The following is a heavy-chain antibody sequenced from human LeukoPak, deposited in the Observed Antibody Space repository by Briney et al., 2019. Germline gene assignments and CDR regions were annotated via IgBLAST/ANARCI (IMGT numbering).Heavy chain of an antibody. CDR2: IYSGGST. V-gene: IGHV3-53*01. CDR3: AKDSSGWYHYFDY. Sequence: GGSLRLSCAASGFTVSSNYMSWVRQAPGKGLEWVSVIYSGGSTYYADSVKGRFTISRDNSKNTLYLQMSSLRAEDTAVYYCAKDSSGWYHYFDYWGQGTLVTVSS. D-gene: IGHD6-19*01. J-gene: IGHJ4*02. CDR1: GFTVSSNY.